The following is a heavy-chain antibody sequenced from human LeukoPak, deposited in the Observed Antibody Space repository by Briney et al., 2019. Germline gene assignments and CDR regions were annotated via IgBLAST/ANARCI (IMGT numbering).Heavy chain of an antibody. CDR1: GFTFSSYA. Sequence: GGSLSLSCAASGFTFSSYAMSWVRQAPEKGLEWVSATSASGGSTFYADSVKGRFTISRDNSLNTLYLQMNSLRAEDTAVYYCAKRGNYGDSTYYFDCWGQGTLVTVSS. D-gene: IGHD4-17*01. CDR3: AKRGNYGDSTYYFDC. V-gene: IGHV3-23*01. CDR2: TSASGGST. J-gene: IGHJ4*02.